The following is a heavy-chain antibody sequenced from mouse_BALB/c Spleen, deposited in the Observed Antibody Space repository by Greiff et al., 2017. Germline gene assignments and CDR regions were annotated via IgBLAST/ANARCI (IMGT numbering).Heavy chain of an antibody. J-gene: IGHJ2*01. D-gene: IGHD2-1*01. V-gene: IGHV14-4*02. CDR3: NAWSYYGNWGDY. CDR2: IDPENGDT. Sequence: VQLKQSGAELVRSGASVKLSCTASVFNIKDYYMHWVKQRPEQGLEWIGWIDPENGDTEYAPKFQGKATMTADTSSNTAYLQLSSLTSEDTAVYYCNAWSYYGNWGDYWGQGTTLTVSS. CDR1: VFNIKDYY.